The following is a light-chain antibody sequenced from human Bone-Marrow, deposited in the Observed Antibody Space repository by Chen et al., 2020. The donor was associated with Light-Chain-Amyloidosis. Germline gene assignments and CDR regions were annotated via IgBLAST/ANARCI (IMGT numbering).Light chain of an antibody. CDR3: QQYFSSPIT. V-gene: IGKV4-1*01. CDR1: QSLLYSSNNNY. Sequence: DIVMTQSPDSLAVSLGERATINCKSSQSLLYSSNNNYLAWFQQKPGHPPKLLIYWASTRGSGVPARFIGSGSGTDFTLTISSLQAEDVAVYYCQQYFSSPITFGQGTRLEIK. CDR2: WAS. J-gene: IGKJ5*01.